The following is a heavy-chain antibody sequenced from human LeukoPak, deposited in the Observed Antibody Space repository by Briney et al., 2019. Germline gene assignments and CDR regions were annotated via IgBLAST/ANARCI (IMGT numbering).Heavy chain of an antibody. CDR3: ARLYYYGSGSYFPNWFDP. V-gene: IGHV3-74*01. D-gene: IGHD3-10*01. CDR1: GFTFSNYW. CDR2: INSDGINT. Sequence: GGSLRLSCAASGFTFSNYWMHWVRQAPGKGLVWVSRINSDGINTSYADSVKGRFTISRDNAKNSLYLQMNSLRAEDTAVYYCARLYYYGSGSYFPNWFDPWGQGTLVTVSS. J-gene: IGHJ5*02.